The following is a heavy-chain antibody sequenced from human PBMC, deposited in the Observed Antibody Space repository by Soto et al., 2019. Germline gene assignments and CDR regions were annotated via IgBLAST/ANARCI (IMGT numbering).Heavy chain of an antibody. V-gene: IGHV3-64*02. CDR3: ARGPSTVATWLDY. CDR2: ISDNGGTT. CDR1: GFTFSNYA. J-gene: IGHJ4*02. Sequence: EVQLVESGEGLVQPGGSLRLSCAASGFTFSNYAMHWVRQAPGKGLEYVSAISDNGGTTYYADSVKGRFTISTDNSKNTLYIQMGSLRAEDLAVYYCARGPSTVATWLDYWGQGTLVTVSS. D-gene: IGHD4-17*01.